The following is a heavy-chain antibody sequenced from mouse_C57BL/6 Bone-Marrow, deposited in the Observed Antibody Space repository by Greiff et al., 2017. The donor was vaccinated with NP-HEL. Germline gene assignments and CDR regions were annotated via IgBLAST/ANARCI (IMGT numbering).Heavy chain of an antibody. CDR2: IWSGGST. CDR3: ARIGYGGVYFDY. V-gene: IGHV2-2*01. D-gene: IGHD2-2*01. CDR1: GFSLTSYG. Sequence: QVQLQQSGPGLVQPSQSLSITCTVSGFSLTSYGVHWVRQSPGKGLEWLGVIWSGGSTDYNAAFISRLSISKDNSKSQVFFKMNSLKADDTAIYYCARIGYGGVYFDYWGQGTTLTVSS. J-gene: IGHJ2*01.